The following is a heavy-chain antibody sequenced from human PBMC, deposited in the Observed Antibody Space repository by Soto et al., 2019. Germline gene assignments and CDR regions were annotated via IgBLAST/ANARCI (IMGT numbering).Heavy chain of an antibody. D-gene: IGHD4-17*01. V-gene: IGHV1-18*01. CDR2: ISAYNGNT. CDR3: ARLPTTVTTLNYYYYGMDV. J-gene: IGHJ6*02. Sequence: ASVKVSCKASGYTFTSYGISWVRQAPGQGLEWMGWISAYNGNTNYAQKLQGRVTMTTDTSTSIAYMELRSLRSDDTAVYYCARLPTTVTTLNYYYYGMDVWGQGTTVTVSS. CDR1: GYTFTSYG.